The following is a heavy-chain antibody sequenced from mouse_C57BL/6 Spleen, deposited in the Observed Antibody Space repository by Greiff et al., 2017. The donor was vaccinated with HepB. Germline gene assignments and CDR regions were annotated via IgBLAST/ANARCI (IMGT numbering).Heavy chain of an antibody. D-gene: IGHD1-1*01. Sequence: QVQLQQPGAELVRPGSSVKLSCKASGYTFTSYWMHWVKQRPIQGLEWIGNIDPSDSETHYNQKFKDKATLTVDKSSSTAYMQLSSLTSEDSAVYYCARAVITTVAPFDYWGQGTTLTVSS. CDR3: ARAVITTVAPFDY. J-gene: IGHJ2*01. CDR2: IDPSDSET. V-gene: IGHV1-52*01. CDR1: GYTFTSYW.